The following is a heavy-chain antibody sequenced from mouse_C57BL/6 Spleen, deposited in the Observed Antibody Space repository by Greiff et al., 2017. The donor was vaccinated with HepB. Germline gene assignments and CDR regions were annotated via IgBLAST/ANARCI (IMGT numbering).Heavy chain of an antibody. CDR2: INYDGSST. Sequence: EVQVVESEGGLVQPGSSMKLSCTASGFTFSDYYMAWVRQVPEKGLEWVANINYDGSSTYYLDSLKSRFIISRDNAKNILYLQMSSLKSEDTATYYCARVTTVVARGYFDVWGTGTTVTVSS. D-gene: IGHD1-1*01. CDR3: ARVTTVVARGYFDV. J-gene: IGHJ1*03. V-gene: IGHV5-16*01. CDR1: GFTFSDYY.